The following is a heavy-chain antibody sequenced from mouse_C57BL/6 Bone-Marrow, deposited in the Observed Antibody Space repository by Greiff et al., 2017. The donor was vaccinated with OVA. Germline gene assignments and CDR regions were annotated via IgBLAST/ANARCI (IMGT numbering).Heavy chain of an antibody. J-gene: IGHJ4*01. D-gene: IGHD1-3*01. V-gene: IGHV5-17*01. CDR1: GFTFSDYG. Sequence: DVMLVESGGGLVKPGGSLKLSCAASGFTFSDYGMHWVRQAPEKGLEWVAYISSGSSTIYYADTVKGRFTISRDNAKNTLFLQMTSLRSEDTAMYYCARLNSLYAMDYWGQGTSVTVSS. CDR3: ARLNSLYAMDY. CDR2: ISSGSSTI.